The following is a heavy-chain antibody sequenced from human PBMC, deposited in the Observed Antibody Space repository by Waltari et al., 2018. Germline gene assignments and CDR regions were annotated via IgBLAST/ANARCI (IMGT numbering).Heavy chain of an antibody. D-gene: IGHD3-10*01. CDR2: IRYDGSNK. V-gene: IGHV3-30*02. CDR1: GFTFSSYG. Sequence: QVQLVESGGGVVQPGGSLRLSCAASGFTFSSYGMHWVGQAPGKGLEWVAFIRYDGSNKYYADSVKGRFTISRDNSKNTLYLQMNSLRAEDTAVYYCAKTLDYYGSGSSFDYWGQGTLVTVSS. CDR3: AKTLDYYGSGSSFDY. J-gene: IGHJ4*02.